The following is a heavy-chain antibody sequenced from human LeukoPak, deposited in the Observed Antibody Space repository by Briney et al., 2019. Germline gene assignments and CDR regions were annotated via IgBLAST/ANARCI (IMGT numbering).Heavy chain of an antibody. CDR1: GFTFSSYA. CDR3: AKAPRGYSYGWFLY. J-gene: IGHJ4*02. D-gene: IGHD5-18*01. CDR2: ISGSGGST. V-gene: IGHV3-23*01. Sequence: GGSLRLPCAASGFTFSSYAMSWVRQAPGKGLEWVSAISGSGGSTYYADSVKGRFTISRDNSKNTLYLQMNSLRAEDTAVYYCAKAPRGYSYGWFLYRGQGTLVTVSS.